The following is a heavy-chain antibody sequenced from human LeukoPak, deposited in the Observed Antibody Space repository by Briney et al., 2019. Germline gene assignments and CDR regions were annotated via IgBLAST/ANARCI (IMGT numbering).Heavy chain of an antibody. CDR2: IHYSGST. J-gene: IGHJ5*02. Sequence: PSETLSLTCTVSGGSISGTDYYWSWIRQPPGKGPEWIGYIHYSGSTYYNLSLKSRVSMSVDTSKNQFSLKLSSVTAADTAVYYCASQHTAMGHNWFDPWGQGTLVTVSS. CDR1: GGSISGTDYY. V-gene: IGHV4-31*03. D-gene: IGHD5-18*01. CDR3: ASQHTAMGHNWFDP.